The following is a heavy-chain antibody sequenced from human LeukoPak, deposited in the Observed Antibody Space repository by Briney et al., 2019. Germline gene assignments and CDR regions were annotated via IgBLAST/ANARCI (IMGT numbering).Heavy chain of an antibody. CDR3: ARHRCSGGSCYPMNWFDP. CDR1: GGSFSGYY. J-gene: IGHJ5*02. CDR2: INHSGST. Sequence: SETLSLTCAVYGGSFSGYYWSWIRQPPGKGPEWIGEINHSGSTNYNPSLKSRVTISVDTSKNQFSLKLSSVTAADTAVYYCARHRCSGGSCYPMNWFDPWGQGTLVTVSS. V-gene: IGHV4-34*01. D-gene: IGHD2-15*01.